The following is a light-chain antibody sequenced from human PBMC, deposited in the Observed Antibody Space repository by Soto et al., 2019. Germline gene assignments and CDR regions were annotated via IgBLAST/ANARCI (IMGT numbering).Light chain of an antibody. CDR3: QQYGSSPTT. Sequence: EIVMTQSPATLSVSPGGIATLSFRASQSISDTLAWYQQKPGQAPRLLIYGASSRATGIPDRFSGSGSGTDFTLTISRLEPEDFAVYYCQQYGSSPTTFGQGTKVDIK. V-gene: IGKV3-20*01. CDR1: QSISDT. CDR2: GAS. J-gene: IGKJ1*01.